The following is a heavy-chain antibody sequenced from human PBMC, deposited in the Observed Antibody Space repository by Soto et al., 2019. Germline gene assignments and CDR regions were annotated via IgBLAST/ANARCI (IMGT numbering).Heavy chain of an antibody. D-gene: IGHD3-16*01. Sequence: GGSLRLSCAASGFTFSDYYMSWIRQAPGKGLEWVSYISRSGSTIYYADSVKGRFTISRDNAKNSLYLQMNSLKAEDTTVYYCAREPRGSTSPSPPRYYSYYGMDVWGQGTPVTVSS. CDR3: AREPRGSTSPSPPRYYSYYGMDV. CDR1: GFTFSDYY. J-gene: IGHJ6*02. V-gene: IGHV3-11*01. CDR2: ISRSGSTI.